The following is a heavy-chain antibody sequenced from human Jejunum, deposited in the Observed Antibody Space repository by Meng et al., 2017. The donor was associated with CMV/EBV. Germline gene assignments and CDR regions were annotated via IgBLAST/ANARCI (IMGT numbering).Heavy chain of an antibody. CDR3: ARPYCGSTSCYGFDY. CDR2: ISYDGSNT. CDR1: GFTLSKYV. D-gene: IGHD2-2*01. V-gene: IGHV3-30-3*01. J-gene: IGHJ4*02. Sequence: QVQLVEPGGVVVEPGRSVRLSCAASGFTLSKYVMHWVRQAQGKGLEWVAVISYDGSNTYYADSVKGRFTISRDNSKNTLYLQINSLRPEDTAVYYCARPYCGSTSCYGFDYWGQGTLVTVSS.